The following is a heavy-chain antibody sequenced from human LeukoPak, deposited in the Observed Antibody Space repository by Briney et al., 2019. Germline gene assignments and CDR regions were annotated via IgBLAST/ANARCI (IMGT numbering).Heavy chain of an antibody. CDR2: MNPNSGNT. CDR1: GYTFTSYD. Sequence: ASVTVSCKASGYTFTSYDINWVRQATGQGLEWMGWMNPNSGNTGYAQKFQGRVTMTRNTSISTAYMELSSLRSEDTAVYYCARSGHTITICRGNNWFDPWGQGTLVTVSS. V-gene: IGHV1-8*01. CDR3: ARSGHTITICRGNNWFDP. D-gene: IGHD3-9*01. J-gene: IGHJ5*02.